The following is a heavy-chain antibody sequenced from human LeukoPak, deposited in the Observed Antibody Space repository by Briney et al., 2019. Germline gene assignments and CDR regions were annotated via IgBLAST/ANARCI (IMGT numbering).Heavy chain of an antibody. CDR3: ARATSIMITFGTKGAFDY. CDR1: GGSISSSTYY. D-gene: IGHD3-16*01. Sequence: SETLSLTCTVSGGSISSSTYYWGWIRQPPGKGLEWIGSIFYSGRTYYNPSLKSRVTISVDTSKNQFSLKLSSVTAADTAVYYCARATSIMITFGTKGAFDYWGQGTLVTVSS. CDR2: IFYSGRT. V-gene: IGHV4-39*07. J-gene: IGHJ4*02.